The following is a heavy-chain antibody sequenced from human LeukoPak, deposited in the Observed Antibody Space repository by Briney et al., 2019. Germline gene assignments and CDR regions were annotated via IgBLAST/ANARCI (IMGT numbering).Heavy chain of an antibody. CDR3: AKELRGYSYGLRNNWFDP. Sequence: PGRSLRLSCAASGFTFSSYNMQWVRQAPGKGLEWVAVISYDGSNKYYADSVKGRFTISRDNSKNTLYLQMNSLRAEDTAVYYCAKELRGYSYGLRNNWFDPWGQGTLVTVSS. V-gene: IGHV3-30*18. D-gene: IGHD5-18*01. CDR1: GFTFSSYN. CDR2: ISYDGSNK. J-gene: IGHJ5*02.